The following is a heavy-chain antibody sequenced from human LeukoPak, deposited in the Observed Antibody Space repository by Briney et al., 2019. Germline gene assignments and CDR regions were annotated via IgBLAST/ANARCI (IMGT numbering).Heavy chain of an antibody. V-gene: IGHV3-30*03. CDR3: ARGDNYYGSGSYAFDI. J-gene: IGHJ3*02. D-gene: IGHD3-10*01. Sequence: GGSLRLSCAASGFTFSSYGMHWVRQAPGKGLEWVAVISYDGSNKYYADSVKGRFTISRDNSKNTLFLQMNSLRAEDTAVYFCARGDNYYGSGSYAFDIWGQGTMVTVSS. CDR2: ISYDGSNK. CDR1: GFTFSSYG.